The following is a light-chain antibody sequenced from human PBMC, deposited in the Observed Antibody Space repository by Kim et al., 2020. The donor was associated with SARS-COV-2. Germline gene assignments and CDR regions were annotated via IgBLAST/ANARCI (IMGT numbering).Light chain of an antibody. CDR1: SGHSSYG. CDR2: VNSDGRH. Sequence: QLVLTQSPSASASLGASVKLTCTLSSGHSSYGIAWHQQQPEKGPRYLMKVNSDGRHSKGDGIPDRFSGSSSGAERYLTISSLQSEDEADYYCQTWGTGNWVFGGGTKVTVL. V-gene: IGLV4-69*01. CDR3: QTWGTGNWV. J-gene: IGLJ3*02.